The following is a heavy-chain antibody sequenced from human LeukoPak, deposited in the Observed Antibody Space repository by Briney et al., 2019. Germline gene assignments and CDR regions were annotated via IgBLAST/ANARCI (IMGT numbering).Heavy chain of an antibody. CDR2: IAYDGSNK. CDR1: GFTFSSYA. D-gene: IGHD3-3*01. CDR3: AREESGISIFGVVIL. J-gene: IGHJ4*02. V-gene: IGHV3-30*04. Sequence: GGSLRLSCAASGFTFSSYAMHWVRQAPGKGLEWVAIIAYDGSNKYYADSVKGRFTISRDNSKNTLYLEMNSLGAEDTAAYYCAREESGISIFGVVILWGQGTLVTVSS.